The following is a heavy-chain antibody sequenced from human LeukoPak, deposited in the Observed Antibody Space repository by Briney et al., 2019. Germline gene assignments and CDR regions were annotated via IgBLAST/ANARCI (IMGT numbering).Heavy chain of an antibody. D-gene: IGHD3-3*01. CDR3: ARGAPHYDFWSGYSYYFDY. J-gene: IGHJ4*02. Sequence: SETLSLTCTVSGYSISTGYYWSWIRQPPGKGLEWIGYIYYSGSTNYNPSLKSRVTISVDTSKNQFSLKLRSVTAADTAVYYCARGAPHYDFWSGYSYYFDYWGQGTLVTVSS. V-gene: IGHV4-61*01. CDR1: GYSISTGYY. CDR2: IYYSGST.